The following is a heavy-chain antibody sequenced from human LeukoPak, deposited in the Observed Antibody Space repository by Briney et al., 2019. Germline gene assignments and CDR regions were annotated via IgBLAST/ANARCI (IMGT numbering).Heavy chain of an antibody. CDR3: ARAISLRFPMDV. J-gene: IGHJ6*04. CDR2: INHSGST. CDR1: GGSFSGYY. Sequence: SETLFLTYAVYGGSFSGYYWSWIRQPPGKGLEWIGEINHSGSTNYNPSLKSRVTISVDTSKNQFSLKLSSVTAADTAVYYCARAISLRFPMDVWAKGPRSPSPQ. V-gene: IGHV4-34*01. D-gene: IGHD3-3*01.